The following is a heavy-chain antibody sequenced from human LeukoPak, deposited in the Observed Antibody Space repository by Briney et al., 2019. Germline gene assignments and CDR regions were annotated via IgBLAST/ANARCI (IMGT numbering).Heavy chain of an antibody. CDR3: ARGYSPSY. CDR2: IKQDGGDK. CDR1: GFTFSSYW. J-gene: IGHJ4*02. D-gene: IGHD5-18*01. V-gene: IGHV3-7*04. Sequence: GGSLRLSCAASGFTFSSYWMSWVRRAPGKGLEWVANIKQDGGDKYYVDSVKGRFTISRDNAKNSLYLQMNSLRAEDTAVYYCARGYSPSYWGQGARVTVSS.